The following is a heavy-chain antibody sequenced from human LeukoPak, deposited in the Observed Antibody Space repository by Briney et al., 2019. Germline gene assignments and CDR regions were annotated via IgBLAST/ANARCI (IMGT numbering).Heavy chain of an antibody. CDR2: TYYRSKWNN. CDR3: ARGFRKDFLSGYYVFDF. CDR1: GDSVSSNSAA. Sequence: PSQTLSLTCAISGDSVSSNSAAWNWLRQSSSGGLEWLGRTYYRSKWNNEYAVSVKGRMTISPDTSENQFSLHLDSVTPEDTAVYFCARGFRKDFLSGYYVFDFWGQGTRVTVSS. J-gene: IGHJ4*02. D-gene: IGHD3-3*01. V-gene: IGHV6-1*01.